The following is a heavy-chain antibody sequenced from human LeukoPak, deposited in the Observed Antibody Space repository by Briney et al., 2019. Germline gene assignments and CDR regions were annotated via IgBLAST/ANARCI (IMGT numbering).Heavy chain of an antibody. CDR2: ISWNSGSI. J-gene: IGHJ4*02. D-gene: IGHD6-6*01. Sequence: PGRSLRLSCAASGFTFDDYATHWVRQAPGKGLEWVSGISWNSGSIGYADSVKGRFTISRGNAKNSLYLQMNSLRAEDTALYYCAKSSSSSYYFDYWGQGTLVTVSS. CDR1: GFTFDDYA. CDR3: AKSSSSSYYFDY. V-gene: IGHV3-9*01.